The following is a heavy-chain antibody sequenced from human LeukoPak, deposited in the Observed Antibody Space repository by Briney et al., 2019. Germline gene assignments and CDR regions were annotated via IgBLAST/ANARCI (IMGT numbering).Heavy chain of an antibody. Sequence: HPGGSLRLSCAASGFTFSSYAMHWVRQAPGKGLEYVSAISSNGGSTYYANSVKGRFTISRDNSKNTLYLQMGSLRAEDMAVYYCARDRIVHDFWSGYYSDYWGQGTLVTVS. CDR3: ARDRIVHDFWSGYYSDY. V-gene: IGHV3-64*01. D-gene: IGHD3-3*01. CDR2: ISSNGGST. CDR1: GFTFSSYA. J-gene: IGHJ4*02.